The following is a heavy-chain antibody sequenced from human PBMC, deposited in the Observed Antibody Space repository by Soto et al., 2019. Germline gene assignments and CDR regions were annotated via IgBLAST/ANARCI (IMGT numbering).Heavy chain of an antibody. D-gene: IGHD2-21*02. V-gene: IGHV4-59*01. Sequence: ETLSLTCTVSGGSISSYYWSWIRQPPGKGLEWIGYIYYSGSTNYNPSLKSRVTISVDTSKNQFSLKLNSVTAADTAVYYCARDLWGYCGTDCYPLDVWGQGTTVTVSS. J-gene: IGHJ6*02. CDR2: IYYSGST. CDR1: GGSISSYY. CDR3: ARDLWGYCGTDCYPLDV.